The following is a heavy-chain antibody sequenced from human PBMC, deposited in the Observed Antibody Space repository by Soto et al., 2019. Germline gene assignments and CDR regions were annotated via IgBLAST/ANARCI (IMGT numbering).Heavy chain of an antibody. CDR2: IYHSGST. J-gene: IGHJ5*02. D-gene: IGHD3-22*01. CDR1: GGSISSSNW. CDR3: ARARKTYWSPYYYDSSGYYYAGFDP. V-gene: IGHV4-4*02. Sequence: SETLSLTCAVSGGSISSSNWWSWVRQPPGKGLEWIGEIYHSGSTNYNPSLKSRVTISVDKSKNQFSLKLSSVTAADTAVYYCARARKTYWSPYYYDSSGYYYAGFDPWGQGTLVTVPS.